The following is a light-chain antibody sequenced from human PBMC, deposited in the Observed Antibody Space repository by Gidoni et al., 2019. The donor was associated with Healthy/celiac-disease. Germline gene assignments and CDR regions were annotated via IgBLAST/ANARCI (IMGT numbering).Light chain of an antibody. Sequence: DIQLTHSPSSLSASVGDRVTITCRASQSISSYLNWYQQKPGNAPKLLIYAASSLQSGVPSRFSGSGSGTDFNLTISSLQPEDFATYYCQQSYSTLPETFGQGTKLEIK. J-gene: IGKJ2*01. CDR3: QQSYSTLPET. CDR1: QSISSY. V-gene: IGKV1-39*01. CDR2: AAS.